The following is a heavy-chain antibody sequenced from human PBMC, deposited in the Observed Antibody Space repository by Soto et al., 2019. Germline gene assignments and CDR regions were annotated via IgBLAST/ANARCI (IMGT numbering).Heavy chain of an antibody. V-gene: IGHV4-39*01. CDR3: ARRNRIAVRPTVWFDT. Sequence: PSETLSLTCSVSGGSISSSSYYWGWIRQPPGKGLEWIGSMYYGGSTYYNPSLKSRGNISVDTSKNQFSLKLSSVTAADTAVYYCARRNRIAVRPTVWFDTWGQGTLVTVSS. CDR2: MYYGGST. J-gene: IGHJ5*02. D-gene: IGHD6-6*01. CDR1: GGSISSSSYY.